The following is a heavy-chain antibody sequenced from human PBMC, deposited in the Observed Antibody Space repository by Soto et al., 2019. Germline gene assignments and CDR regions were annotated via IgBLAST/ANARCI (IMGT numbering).Heavy chain of an antibody. CDR2: IYNGGRT. J-gene: IGHJ4*02. CDR1: GGSISDHY. CDR3: ARDYGDYSFFFDY. V-gene: IGHV4-59*11. Sequence: PSETLSLTCTVSGGSISDHYYMWIRQSPGKGLEYIGYIYNGGRTDYNPSLKSRVIISVDTSKNQFFLTLRSVTAADTAVYYCARDYGDYSFFFDYWGQGALVTVSS. D-gene: IGHD4-17*01.